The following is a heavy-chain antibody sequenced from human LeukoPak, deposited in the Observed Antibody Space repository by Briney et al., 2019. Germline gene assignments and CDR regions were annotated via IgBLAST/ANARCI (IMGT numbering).Heavy chain of an antibody. V-gene: IGHV3-21*01. CDR2: ISSSSSYI. J-gene: IGHJ3*02. Sequence: GGSLRLSCAASGFTFSSYSMSWVRQAPGKGLEWVSSISSSSSYIYYADSVKGRFTISRDNAKNSLYLQMNSVRAEDTAVYYCARDKELNYDSSGYYGYDAFDIWGQGTMVTVSS. CDR1: GFTFSSYS. D-gene: IGHD3-22*01. CDR3: ARDKELNYDSSGYYGYDAFDI.